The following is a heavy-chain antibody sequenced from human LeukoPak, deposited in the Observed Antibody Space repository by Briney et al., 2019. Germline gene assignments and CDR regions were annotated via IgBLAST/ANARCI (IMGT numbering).Heavy chain of an antibody. Sequence: GGSLRLSCAASGFXFTNSWISWVRQSAGKGLEWVANINQDGSQTDYLDSVKGRFTVSRDNARNSLYLQMNSLRAEDTAVYYCVRHINYWGQGTLVTVSS. D-gene: IGHD2-21*01. CDR2: INQDGSQT. J-gene: IGHJ4*02. CDR1: GFXFTNSW. CDR3: VRHINY. V-gene: IGHV3-7*05.